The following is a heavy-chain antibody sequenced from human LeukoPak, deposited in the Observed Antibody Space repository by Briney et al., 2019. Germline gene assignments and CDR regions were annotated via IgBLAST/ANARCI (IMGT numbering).Heavy chain of an antibody. CDR3: AVLGYCSSTSCRGAFDI. CDR2: INHSGST. D-gene: IGHD2-2*01. V-gene: IGHV4-34*01. Sequence: SETLSLTCAVYGGSFSGYYWSWIRQPPGKGLEWIGEINHSGSTNYNPSLKSRVTISVDTSKNRFSLKLSSVTAADTAVYYCAVLGYCSSTSCRGAFDIWGQGTMVTVSS. J-gene: IGHJ3*02. CDR1: GGSFSGYY.